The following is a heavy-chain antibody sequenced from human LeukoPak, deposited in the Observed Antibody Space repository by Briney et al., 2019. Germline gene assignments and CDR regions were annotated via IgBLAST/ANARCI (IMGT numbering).Heavy chain of an antibody. CDR2: IRSKANSYAT. V-gene: IGHV3-73*01. Sequence: GGSLRLSCAASGFTFSGSAMHWVRQAPGKGLEWVGRIRSKANSYATAYAASVTGRFTISRDDSKNTVYLQMNSLKTEDSAVYYCASEKLAYWGQGTLVTVSS. J-gene: IGHJ4*02. CDR1: GFTFSGSA. CDR3: ASEKLAY. D-gene: IGHD1-1*01.